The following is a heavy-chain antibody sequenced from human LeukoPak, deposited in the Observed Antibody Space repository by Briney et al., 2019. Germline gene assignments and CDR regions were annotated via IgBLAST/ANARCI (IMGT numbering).Heavy chain of an antibody. Sequence: PGGSLRLSCAASGFTFSNACMSWVRQAPGKGLEWVGRIKSKTDGGTTDYAAPVKGRFTISRDDSKNTLYLQMNSLKTEDTAVYYCRCDIVVVPAAIGWFDPWGQGTLVTVSS. CDR1: GFTFSNAC. J-gene: IGHJ5*02. D-gene: IGHD2-2*02. V-gene: IGHV3-15*01. CDR2: IKSKTDGGTT. CDR3: RCDIVVVPAAIGWFDP.